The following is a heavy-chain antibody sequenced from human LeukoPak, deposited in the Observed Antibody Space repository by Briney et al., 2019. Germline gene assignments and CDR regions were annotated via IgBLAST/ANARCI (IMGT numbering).Heavy chain of an antibody. D-gene: IGHD6-13*01. CDR1: GFTFSSYG. J-gene: IGHJ4*02. CDR3: AKDASSSWFLDY. V-gene: IGHV3-30*18. Sequence: GRSLRLSCAASGFTFSSYGMHWVRQAPGKGLEWVAVISYDGSNKYYADSVKGRFTISRDNSKNTLYLQMNSLRAEDTAVYYCAKDASSSWFLDYWGQGTLVTVSS. CDR2: ISYDGSNK.